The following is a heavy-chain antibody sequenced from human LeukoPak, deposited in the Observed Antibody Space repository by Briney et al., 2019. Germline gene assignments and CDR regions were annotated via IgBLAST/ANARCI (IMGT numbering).Heavy chain of an antibody. CDR2: IYPGDSET. CDR1: GYTFTNYW. V-gene: IGHV5-51*01. CDR3: AASDAFDV. J-gene: IGHJ3*01. Sequence: GESLKISCKGSGYTFTNYWIAWVRQMPGKGLEWMGIIYPGDSETKYSPSFQGQVTISADKSINTAYLRWNNLKASDTAMYYCAASDAFDVWGQGTMVTVSS.